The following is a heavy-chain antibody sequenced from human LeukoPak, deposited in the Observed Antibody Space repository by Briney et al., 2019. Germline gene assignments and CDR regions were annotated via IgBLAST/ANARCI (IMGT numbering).Heavy chain of an antibody. J-gene: IGHJ4*02. CDR1: GFTFSNYA. CDR2: ISDDGIDG. D-gene: IGHD6-19*01. V-gene: IGHV3-30-3*01. Sequence: GGSLRLSCAASGFTFSNYAMHWVGQAPGKGLEWVAIISDDGIDGNYADSVKGRFTVSRDNSKNTLYLQMNSLRAEDTAVYYCARDLKWLVDCWGQGTLVTVSS. CDR3: ARDLKWLVDC.